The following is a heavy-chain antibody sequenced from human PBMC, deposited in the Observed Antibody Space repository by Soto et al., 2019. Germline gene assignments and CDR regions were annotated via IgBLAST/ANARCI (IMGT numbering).Heavy chain of an antibody. CDR1: GDSVSSGRYH. CDR3: ARGRLTSGTVAAGRWGLYYFYGMDI. CDR2: IYNSGST. V-gene: IGHV4-61*01. D-gene: IGHD6-13*01. Sequence: SETLSLTCIVSGDSVSSGRYHWSWIRQSPGKGLEWIGYIYNSGSTKYNPSLKDRVTISVDTSENEFSLKLTSVTAADTALYYCARGRLTSGTVAAGRWGLYYFYGMDIWGQGTTVTVSS. J-gene: IGHJ6*02.